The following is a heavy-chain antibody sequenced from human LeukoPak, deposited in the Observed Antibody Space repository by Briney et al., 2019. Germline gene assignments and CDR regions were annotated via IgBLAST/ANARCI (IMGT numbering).Heavy chain of an antibody. CDR3: ARWGYHDSSAPPALFDY. Sequence: GGSLRLSCAASGFTFSSYEMNWVRQAPGKGLEWVSYISSSGSTIYYADSVKGRFTISRDNAKNSLYLQMNSLRAEDTAVYYCARWGYHDSSAPPALFDYWGQGTLVTVSS. CDR2: ISSSGSTI. D-gene: IGHD3-22*01. CDR1: GFTFSSYE. V-gene: IGHV3-48*03. J-gene: IGHJ4*02.